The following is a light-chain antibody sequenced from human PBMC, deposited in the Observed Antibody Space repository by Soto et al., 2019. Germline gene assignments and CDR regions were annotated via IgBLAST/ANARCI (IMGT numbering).Light chain of an antibody. CDR1: QSVRTN. J-gene: IGKJ4*01. CDR3: QQYATDPLT. V-gene: IGKV3-15*01. Sequence: MPQTTATLSVSPGERATPSCRASQSVRTNLAWYQHKPGQAPRLLIYDASTRVTGTPARFSGSGSGTDFTLTISRLEPEDFVAYYCQQYATDPLTFGGGA. CDR2: DAS.